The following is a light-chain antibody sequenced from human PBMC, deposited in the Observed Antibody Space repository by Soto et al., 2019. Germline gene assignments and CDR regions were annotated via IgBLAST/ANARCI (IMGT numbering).Light chain of an antibody. J-gene: IGKJ5*01. V-gene: IGKV1-33*01. CDR3: QQDDTLPIT. CDR1: HDIEKF. CDR2: ESS. Sequence: DTQLTQSPSSLSASVGDRVTITCQASHDIEKFLNWYQVKPGKPPKLLMYESSNLELEVASRFSGSRSGTDFTSTINSLQPEDIGTYYCQQDDTLPITFGHGTRLEIK.